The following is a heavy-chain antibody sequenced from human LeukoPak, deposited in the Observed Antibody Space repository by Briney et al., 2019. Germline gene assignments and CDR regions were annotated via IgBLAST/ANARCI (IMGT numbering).Heavy chain of an antibody. CDR2: INPNSGGT. J-gene: IGHJ4*02. CDR3: ARGTMIDPGHEDY. V-gene: IGHV1-2*02. Sequence: ASVKVSCKASGYTFTGYYMHWVRQAPGQGLEWMGWINPNSGGTNYAQKFQGRVTMTRDTSISIAYMELSRLRSDDTAVYYCARGTMIDPGHEDYWGQGTLVTVSS. CDR1: GYTFTGYY. D-gene: IGHD3-22*01.